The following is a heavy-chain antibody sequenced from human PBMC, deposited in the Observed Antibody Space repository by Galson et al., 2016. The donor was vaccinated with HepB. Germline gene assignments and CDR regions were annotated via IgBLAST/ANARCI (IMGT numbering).Heavy chain of an antibody. J-gene: IGHJ4*02. CDR3: ARSLEYFGSGSYLAC. Sequence: SLRLSCAASGFNFIRYGMHWVRQAPGKGLEWVGVTWIDGNYKDYAESVKGRITVSRDNTKNTLSLQLDSLRAEDTAVYHCARSLEYFGSGSYLACWGQGTLVIVSS. CDR1: GFNFIRYG. V-gene: IGHV3-33*01. D-gene: IGHD3-10*01. CDR2: TWIDGNYK.